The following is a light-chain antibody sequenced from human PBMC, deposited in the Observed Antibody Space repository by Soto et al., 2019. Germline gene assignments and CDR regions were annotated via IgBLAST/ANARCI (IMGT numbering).Light chain of an antibody. CDR1: QSVSSSY. Sequence: TQSPGTLSLSPGDRATLSCRASQSVSSSYLAWYQQKPGQAPRLLIYGASSRATGIPDRFSGSGSGTDFTLTISGLGPEDSAVYYCQQYGNSRGTFGQGTKVDIK. J-gene: IGKJ1*01. CDR3: QQYGNSRGT. CDR2: GAS. V-gene: IGKV3-20*01.